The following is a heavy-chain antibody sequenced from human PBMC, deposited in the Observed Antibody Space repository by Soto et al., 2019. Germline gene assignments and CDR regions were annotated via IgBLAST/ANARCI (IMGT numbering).Heavy chain of an antibody. V-gene: IGHV1-3*01. D-gene: IGHD3-10*01. CDR1: GYTFSKFA. J-gene: IGHJ4*02. CDR3: ARDAGYFDY. Sequence: XSVKVSCKASGYTFSKFAMHWVRQATGQRLEWMXWINAXKWNKKYSQKVXGRVTITXXTSATTAHTELSSPRSEDTAVYYCARDAGYFDYWGKGTLVTVSS. CDR2: INAXKWNK.